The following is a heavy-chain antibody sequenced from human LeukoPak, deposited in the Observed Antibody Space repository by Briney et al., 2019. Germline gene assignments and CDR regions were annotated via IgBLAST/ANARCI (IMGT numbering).Heavy chain of an antibody. CDR3: ARDPVLGAPDYFDY. CDR2: TSADERIK. V-gene: IGHV3-30*03. CDR1: GFPFNDYV. J-gene: IGHJ4*02. D-gene: IGHD1-26*01. Sequence: PGGSLRLSCTVSGFPFNDYVIHWVRQAPGKGLEWVAVTSADERIKIYNDSVRGRFTISRDNSKNTQYLQMNSLRVEDTAVYYCARDPVLGAPDYFDYWGQGTLVTVSS.